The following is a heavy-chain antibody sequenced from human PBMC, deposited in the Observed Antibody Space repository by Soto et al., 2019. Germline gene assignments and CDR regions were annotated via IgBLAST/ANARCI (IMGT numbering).Heavy chain of an antibody. CDR3: ARDGIGGMDV. J-gene: IGHJ6*02. V-gene: IGHV1-3*01. D-gene: IGHD1-26*01. CDR2: INAGNGNT. Sequence: GASVKVSCKASGYTFTSYAIHCARQAPGQRPEWMGWINAGNGNTKYSQKFQGRVTITRDTSASTAYMELGSLISEDTAVYYCARDGIGGMDVWAQGTTVTVSS. CDR1: GYTFTSYA.